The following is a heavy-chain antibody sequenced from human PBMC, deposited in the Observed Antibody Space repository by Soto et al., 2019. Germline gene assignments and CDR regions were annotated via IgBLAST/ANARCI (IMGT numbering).Heavy chain of an antibody. Sequence: GGSLRLSCAASGFSFGSYGRTWVRQAPGKGLEWVSTVSGSGGTTYYAASVKGRFTISRDNSKKTLYLQLNSLTSADTAVYYCAKGSYYYDSSGYYNWYFDLWGRGTLVTVYS. CDR3: AKGSYYYDSSGYYNWYFDL. CDR2: VSGSGGTT. CDR1: GFSFGSYG. J-gene: IGHJ2*01. V-gene: IGHV3-23*01. D-gene: IGHD3-22*01.